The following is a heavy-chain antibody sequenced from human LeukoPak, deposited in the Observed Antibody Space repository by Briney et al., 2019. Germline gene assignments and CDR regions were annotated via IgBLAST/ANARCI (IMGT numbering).Heavy chain of an antibody. Sequence: GGSLRLSCAASGLTVRSTYMTWVRQAAGKGREWVSVMYSGESTYNDDSVKGRFTLSRDNSKNTLDLQMNSLRAEDTAVYYWAIGSYCSGGSCYPFFDYWGRGTLVTVP. V-gene: IGHV3-53*01. CDR1: GLTVRSTY. D-gene: IGHD2-15*01. CDR3: AIGSYCSGGSCYPFFDY. J-gene: IGHJ4*02. CDR2: MYSGEST.